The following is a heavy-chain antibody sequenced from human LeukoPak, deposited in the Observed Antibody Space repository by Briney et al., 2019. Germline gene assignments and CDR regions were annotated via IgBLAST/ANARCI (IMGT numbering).Heavy chain of an antibody. Sequence: PSETLSLTCTVSGGSISSYYWSWIRQPPGQGLEWIGYIYYSGSTNYNPSLKSRVTISVDTSKNQFSLKLSSVTAADTAVYYCARHIQLWFGIAAGTGYYGMDVWGQGTTVTVSS. D-gene: IGHD5-18*01. J-gene: IGHJ6*02. CDR2: IYYSGST. CDR1: GGSISSYY. V-gene: IGHV4-59*08. CDR3: ARHIQLWFGIAAGTGYYGMDV.